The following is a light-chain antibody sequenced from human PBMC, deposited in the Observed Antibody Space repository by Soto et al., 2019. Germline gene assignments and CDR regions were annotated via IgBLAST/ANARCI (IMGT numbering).Light chain of an antibody. CDR2: WAS. Sequence: EIVMTQSPDSLAVSLGESATINCKTSQSVLYSSNNKNYLAWYQQKPGQPPKVLIYWASTRESGVPDRFSGSGSGTDFTLTISSLQAEDVSIYYCQQYYSTWTFGQGTKVEIK. CDR1: QSVLYSSNNKNY. V-gene: IGKV4-1*01. J-gene: IGKJ1*01. CDR3: QQYYSTWT.